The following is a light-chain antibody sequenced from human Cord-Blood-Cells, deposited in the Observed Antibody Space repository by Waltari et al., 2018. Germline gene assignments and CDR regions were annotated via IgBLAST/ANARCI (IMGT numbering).Light chain of an antibody. CDR1: SSDVGSYNL. Sequence: QSALTQPASVSGSPGQSITISCTGTSSDVGSYNLVSWYQQHPGKAPKLMIYAGSKRPSWVSNRLSGTKSGNTASLTSAGRQAEDEAYYYCCPYAGSSTLVFCGGTKLTVL. CDR2: AGS. V-gene: IGLV2-23*01. J-gene: IGLJ3*02. CDR3: CPYAGSSTLV.